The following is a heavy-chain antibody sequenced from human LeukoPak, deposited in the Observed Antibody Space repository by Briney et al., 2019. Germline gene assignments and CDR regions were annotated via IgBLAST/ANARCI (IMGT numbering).Heavy chain of an antibody. CDR2: INPNSGGT. CDR1: GYTFTGYY. D-gene: IGHD2-15*01. CDR3: ARDRGVVVVAAILSY. V-gene: IGHV1-2*02. Sequence: GASVKVSCKASGYTFTGYYMHWVRQAPGQGLEWMGWINPNSGGTNYAQKFQGRVTMTRDTSISTAYMELSRLRSDGTAVYYCARDRGVVVVAAILSYWGQGTLVTVSS. J-gene: IGHJ4*02.